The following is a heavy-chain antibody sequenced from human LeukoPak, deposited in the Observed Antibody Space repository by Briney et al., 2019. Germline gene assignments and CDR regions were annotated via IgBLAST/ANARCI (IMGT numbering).Heavy chain of an antibody. J-gene: IGHJ3*02. CDR3: ASQYSSSYWVSAGDI. CDR1: GGSISSGGYY. V-gene: IGHV4-31*03. Sequence: SQTLSLTCTVSGGSISSGGYYWSWIRQHPGKGLEWIGYIYYSGSTYYNPSLKSRVTISVDTSKNQFSLKLSSVTAADTAVYYCASQYSSSYWVSAGDIWGQGTMVTVSS. CDR2: IYYSGST. D-gene: IGHD6-13*01.